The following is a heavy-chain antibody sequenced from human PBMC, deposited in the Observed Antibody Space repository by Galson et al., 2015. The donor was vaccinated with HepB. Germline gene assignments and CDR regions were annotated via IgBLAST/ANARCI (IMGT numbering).Heavy chain of an antibody. D-gene: IGHD6-19*01. Sequence: CAISGDSVSSNSAAWNWIRQSPSRGLEWLGRTYYRSKWYNDYAVSVKSRITIKPDTSRNQFSLQMNSVSYEETAVYYCARNDGYTSGRYNGFDLWCRGTLVTVSS. J-gene: IGHJ2*01. CDR1: GDSVSSNSAA. CDR2: TYYRSKWYN. CDR3: ARNDGYTSGRYNGFDL. V-gene: IGHV6-1*01.